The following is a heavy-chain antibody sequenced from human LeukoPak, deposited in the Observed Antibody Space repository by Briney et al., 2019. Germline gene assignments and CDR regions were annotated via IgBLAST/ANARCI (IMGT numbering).Heavy chain of an antibody. J-gene: IGHJ6*02. Sequence: ASVKVSCTASGYTFTSYDINWVRQATGQGLEWMGWMNPNSGNTGYAQKFQGRVTMTRNTSISTAYMELSSLRSEDTAVYYCARSHDILTGYGMDVWGQGTTVTVSS. CDR3: ARSHDILTGYGMDV. D-gene: IGHD3-9*01. CDR1: GYTFTSYD. CDR2: MNPNSGNT. V-gene: IGHV1-8*01.